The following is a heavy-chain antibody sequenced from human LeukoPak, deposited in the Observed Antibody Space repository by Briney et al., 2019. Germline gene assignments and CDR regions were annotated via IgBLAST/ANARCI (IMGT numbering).Heavy chain of an antibody. V-gene: IGHV4-59*01. CDR1: GGSISSYY. CDR3: ARDTYYYYYGMDV. J-gene: IGHJ6*02. Sequence: PSETLSLTCIISGGSISSYYWSWIRQPPGKGLEWIGYIYYSGSTNYNPSLKSRVTISVDTSKNQFSLKLSSVTAADTAVYYCARDTYYYYYGMDVWGQGTTVTVSS. CDR2: IYYSGST.